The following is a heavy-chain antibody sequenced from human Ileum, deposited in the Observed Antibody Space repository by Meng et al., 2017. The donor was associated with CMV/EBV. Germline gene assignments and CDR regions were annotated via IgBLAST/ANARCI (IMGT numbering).Heavy chain of an antibody. V-gene: IGHV4-59*01. CDR1: GGSFSTYY. J-gene: IGHJ4*02. CDR3: AREGVDSRNWYGAFY. CDR2: IYYTGSA. Sequence: GSLRLSCTVSGGSFSTYYWSWIRQPPGKGLEWIGYIYYTGSANYNPSLRSRVIMSVDTSKNQFSLKLSSVTAADTAMYYCAREGVDSRNWYGAFYWGQGTLVTVSS. D-gene: IGHD6-13*01.